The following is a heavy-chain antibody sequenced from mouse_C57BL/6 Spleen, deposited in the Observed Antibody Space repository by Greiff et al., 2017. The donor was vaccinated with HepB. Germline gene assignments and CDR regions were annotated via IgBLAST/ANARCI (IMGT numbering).Heavy chain of an antibody. D-gene: IGHD1-2*01. J-gene: IGHJ4*01. CDR1: GFSLTSYG. Sequence: QVRLKESGPGLVAPSQSLSITCTVSGFSLTSYGVHWVRQPPGKGLEWMVVIWSDGSTTYNSALKSRLSISKDNSKSQVFLKMNSLQTDDTAMYYCARLGTTAYAMDYWGQGTSVTVSS. CDR3: ARLGTTAYAMDY. V-gene: IGHV2-6*03. CDR2: IWSDGST.